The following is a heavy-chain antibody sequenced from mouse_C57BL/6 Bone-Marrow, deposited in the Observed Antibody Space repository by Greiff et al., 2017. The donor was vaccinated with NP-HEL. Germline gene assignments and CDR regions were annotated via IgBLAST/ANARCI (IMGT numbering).Heavy chain of an antibody. CDR2: INPYNGGT. D-gene: IGHD4-1*01. V-gene: IGHV1-19*01. CDR1: GYTFTDYY. Sequence: DVQLQESGPVLVKPGASVKMSCKASGYTFTDYYMNWVKQSHGKSLEWIGVINPYNGGTSYNQKFKGKATLTVDKSSSTAYMELNSLTSEDSAVYYCARGANWAFAYWGQGTLVTVSA. J-gene: IGHJ3*01. CDR3: ARGANWAFAY.